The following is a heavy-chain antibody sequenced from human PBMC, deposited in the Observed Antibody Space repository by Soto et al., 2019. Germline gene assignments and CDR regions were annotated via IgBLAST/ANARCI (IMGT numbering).Heavy chain of an antibody. V-gene: IGHV3-23*01. CDR2: ILADYKT. D-gene: IGHD3-22*01. CDR1: GFTFSDYT. J-gene: IGHJ4*02. CDR3: ARDYTSSYNYDSTNYGYFDF. Sequence: GGSLRLSCAASGFTFSDYTMSWVRQAPGKALESISAILADYKTYYTDSVRGRFTISRDNSKNTLYLEMNSLRAEDTAVYYCARDYTSSYNYDSTNYGYFDFWGLGTLVTVSS.